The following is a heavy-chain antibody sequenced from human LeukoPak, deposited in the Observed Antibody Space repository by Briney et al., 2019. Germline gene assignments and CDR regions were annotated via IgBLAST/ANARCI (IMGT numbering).Heavy chain of an antibody. CDR2: VDPEDGET. CDR1: GYTFTDYY. V-gene: IGHV1-69-2*01. D-gene: IGHD5-18*01. J-gene: IGHJ4*02. Sequence: ASVKISCKVSGYTFTDYYMHWVRQAPGKGLEWMGLVDPEDGETIYAEKFQGRVTITADTSTDTAYMELSSLRSEDTAVYYCAVRGYSYGYGYFDYWGQGTLVTVSS. CDR3: AVRGYSYGYGYFDY.